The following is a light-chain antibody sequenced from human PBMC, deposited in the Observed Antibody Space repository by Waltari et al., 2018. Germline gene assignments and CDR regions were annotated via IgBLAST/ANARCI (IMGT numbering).Light chain of an antibody. CDR1: RSNIGSNY. Sequence: QSVLTQPPSASGTPGQRVIITCSGRRSNIGSNYVYWYQQVPGTAPKLLIYRNNQRPSGVPDRFSGSKSGTSASLAISGLRSEDEVDYYCAAWDDSLSGRVFGGGTKVTVL. J-gene: IGLJ3*02. CDR2: RNN. CDR3: AAWDDSLSGRV. V-gene: IGLV1-47*01.